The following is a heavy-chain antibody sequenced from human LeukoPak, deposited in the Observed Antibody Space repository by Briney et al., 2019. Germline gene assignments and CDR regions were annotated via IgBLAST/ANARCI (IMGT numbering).Heavy chain of an antibody. J-gene: IGHJ4*02. Sequence: GGSLRLSCAASGFTFSSYAMSWVRQAPGKGLEWVSAISGSGGSTYYADSVKGRFTISRDNSKNTLYLQMNSLRAEDTAVYYCAKESRPTYYYDSSGYWGTYYFDYWGQGTLVTVSS. CDR3: AKESRPTYYYDSSGYWGTYYFDY. V-gene: IGHV3-23*01. CDR2: ISGSGGST. D-gene: IGHD3-22*01. CDR1: GFTFSSYA.